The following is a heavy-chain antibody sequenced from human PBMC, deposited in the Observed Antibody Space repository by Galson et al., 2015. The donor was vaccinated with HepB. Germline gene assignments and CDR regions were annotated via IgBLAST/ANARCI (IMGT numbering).Heavy chain of an antibody. Sequence: SVKVSCKASGYTFTSYGISWVRQAPGQGLEWMGIINPSGGSTSYAQKFQGRVTMTRDTSTSTVYMELSSLRSEDTAVYYCMIRAHDPLTHDAFDIWGQGTMVTVSS. D-gene: IGHD3-22*01. V-gene: IGHV1-46*01. CDR3: MIRAHDPLTHDAFDI. CDR1: GYTFTSYG. J-gene: IGHJ3*02. CDR2: INPSGGST.